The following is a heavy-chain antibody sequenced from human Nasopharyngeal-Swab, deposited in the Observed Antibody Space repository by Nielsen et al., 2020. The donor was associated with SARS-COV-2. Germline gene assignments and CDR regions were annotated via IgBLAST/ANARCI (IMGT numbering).Heavy chain of an antibody. CDR2: ISGSGGST. CDR3: AKGGSSSWYSGFDY. V-gene: IGHV3-23*01. J-gene: IGHJ4*02. CDR1: GFAFSNYA. Sequence: GGSLRLSCAASGFAFSNYAMSWVRQAPGKGLEWVSAISGSGGSTYYADSVKGRFTISRDNSKNTLYLQMNSLRAEDTAVYYCAKGGSSSWYSGFDYWGQGTLVTVSS. D-gene: IGHD6-13*01.